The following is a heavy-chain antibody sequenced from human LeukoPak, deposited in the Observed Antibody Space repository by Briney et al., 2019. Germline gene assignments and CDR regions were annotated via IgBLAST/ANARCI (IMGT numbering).Heavy chain of an antibody. V-gene: IGHV1-69*04. CDR2: IIPILGIA. J-gene: IGHJ4*02. CDR3: ARDVRIGGTYYFVY. CDR1: GGTFSSYA. D-gene: IGHD3-10*01. Sequence: SVKVSCKASGGTFSSYAISWVRQAPGQGLEWMGRIIPILGIANYAQKFQGRVTITADKSTSTAYMELSSLRSEDTAVYYCARDVRIGGTYYFVYWGQGTLVTVSS.